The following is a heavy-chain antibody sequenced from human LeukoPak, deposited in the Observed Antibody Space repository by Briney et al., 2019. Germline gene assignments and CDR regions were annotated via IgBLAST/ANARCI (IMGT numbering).Heavy chain of an antibody. V-gene: IGHV3-23*01. CDR2: ISGSGGST. D-gene: IGHD3-3*01. CDR1: GFTFSSYA. J-gene: IGHJ4*02. Sequence: GGSLRLSCAASGFTFSSYAMCWVRQAPGKGLEWVSAISGSGGSTYYADSVKGRFTISRDNSKNTLYLQMNSLRAEDTAVYYCAKDPRPIYDFWSGYYNPYFDYWGQGTLVTVSS. CDR3: AKDPRPIYDFWSGYYNPYFDY.